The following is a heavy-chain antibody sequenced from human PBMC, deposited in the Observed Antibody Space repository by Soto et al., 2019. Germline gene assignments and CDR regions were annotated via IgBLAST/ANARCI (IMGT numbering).Heavy chain of an antibody. V-gene: IGHV4-39*01. CDR2: IYYSGST. Sequence: QLQLQESGPRLVKPSETLSLTCTVSGGSISSSSYYWGWIRQPPGKGLEWIGSIYYSGSTYYNPSLKSRVTISVDTSKNQFSLKLSSVTAADTAVYYCARRVITGTTWGFDYWGQGTLVTVSS. D-gene: IGHD1-20*01. CDR1: GGSISSSSYY. J-gene: IGHJ4*02. CDR3: ARRVITGTTWGFDY.